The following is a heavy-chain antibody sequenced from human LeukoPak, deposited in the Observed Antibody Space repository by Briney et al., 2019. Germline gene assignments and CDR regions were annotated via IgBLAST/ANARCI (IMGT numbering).Heavy chain of an antibody. Sequence: SETLSLTCTVSGGSISSSAYYWGWIRQPPGKGLEWIGSLYYSGSTYYNPSLKSRVTMSVDTSKNQFSLKLSSVTAADTAVYYCARENVRYGSGTNLGFQHWGQGTLVTVSS. D-gene: IGHD3-10*01. CDR3: ARENVRYGSGTNLGFQH. CDR2: LYYSGST. CDR1: GGSISSSAYY. J-gene: IGHJ1*01. V-gene: IGHV4-39*07.